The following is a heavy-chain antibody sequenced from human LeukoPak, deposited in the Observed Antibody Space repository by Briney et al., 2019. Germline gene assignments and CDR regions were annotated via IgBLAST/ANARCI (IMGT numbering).Heavy chain of an antibody. D-gene: IGHD2-15*01. V-gene: IGHV3-23*01. J-gene: IGHJ4*02. CDR2: ISGSGGST. Sequence: GGSLRLSCAASGFTFSSYAMSWVRQAPGKGLEWVSAISGSGGSTYYADSVKGRFTISRDNSKNTLYLQMNSLRAEDTAVYYCAKGCSGGSCYQGVDYWGQGTLVTVSS. CDR1: GFTFSSYA. CDR3: AKGCSGGSCYQGVDY.